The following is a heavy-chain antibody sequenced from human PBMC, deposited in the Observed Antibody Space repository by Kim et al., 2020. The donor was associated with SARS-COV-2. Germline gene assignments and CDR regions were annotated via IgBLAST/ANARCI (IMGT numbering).Heavy chain of an antibody. Sequence: GGSLRLSCAASGFSFDDSAMHWVRQAPGKSLEWVSLISGDGGRTFYADSVKGRFTISRDNSKNSLYLQMNSLKTDDTALYYCAKGVATIGVPDYWGQGTLVTVSS. D-gene: IGHD5-12*01. V-gene: IGHV3-43*02. CDR1: GFSFDDSA. J-gene: IGHJ4*02. CDR2: ISGDGGRT. CDR3: AKGVATIGVPDY.